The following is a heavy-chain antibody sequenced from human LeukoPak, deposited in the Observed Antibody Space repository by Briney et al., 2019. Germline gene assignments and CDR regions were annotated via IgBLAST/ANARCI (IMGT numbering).Heavy chain of an antibody. CDR2: IYYSGST. CDR1: GGSISSGDYY. J-gene: IGHJ4*02. CDR3: ARTVVTLDYFDY. D-gene: IGHD4-23*01. V-gene: IGHV4-30-4*01. Sequence: SETLSLTCTVSGGSISSGDYYWSWIRQPPGKGLEWIGYIYYSGSTYYNPSLKSRVTISVDTSKNQFSLKLSSVTAADTAVYYCARTVVTLDYFDYWGQGTLVTVSS.